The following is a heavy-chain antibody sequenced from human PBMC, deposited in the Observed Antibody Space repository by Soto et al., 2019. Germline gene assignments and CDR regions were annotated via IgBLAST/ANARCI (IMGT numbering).Heavy chain of an antibody. D-gene: IGHD2-15*01. J-gene: IGHJ4*02. CDR1: GGSISSYY. CDR3: ARRQGRCSDF. CDR2: IYYSGST. V-gene: IGHV4-59*08. Sequence: SETLSLTCTVSGGSISSYYWSWIRQPPGKGLEWIGYIYYSGSTNYNPSLKSRVTISVDTSKNQFSLKVSSVTAADTAVYYCARRQGRCSDFWGQGTLVTVSS.